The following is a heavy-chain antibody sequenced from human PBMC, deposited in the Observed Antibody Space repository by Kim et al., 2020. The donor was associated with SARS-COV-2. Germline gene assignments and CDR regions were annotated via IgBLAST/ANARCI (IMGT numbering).Heavy chain of an antibody. CDR3: AKVTEDY. J-gene: IGHJ4*02. Sequence: SGATTYYADSVRGRLTNSRDNSKNTMYLQRNSLRAEDTAIYYCAKVTEDYWGQGTLVTVSS. V-gene: IGHV3-23*01. CDR2: SGATT.